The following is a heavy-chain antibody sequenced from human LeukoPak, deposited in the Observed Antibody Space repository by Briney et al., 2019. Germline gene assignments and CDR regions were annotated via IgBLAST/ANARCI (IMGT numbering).Heavy chain of an antibody. J-gene: IGHJ6*03. Sequence: SETLSLTCTVSGGSISSYYWSWIRQPAGKGLEWIGYIYYSGSTNYNPSLKSRVTISVDTSKNQFSLKLSSVTAADTAVYYCARDGRTGYYDFWSGYSSWGMYYYMDVWGKGTTVTVSS. V-gene: IGHV4-59*01. D-gene: IGHD3-3*01. CDR2: IYYSGST. CDR3: ARDGRTGYYDFWSGYSSWGMYYYMDV. CDR1: GGSISSYY.